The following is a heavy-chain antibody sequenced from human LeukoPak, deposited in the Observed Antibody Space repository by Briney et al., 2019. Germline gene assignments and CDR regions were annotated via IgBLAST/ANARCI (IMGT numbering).Heavy chain of an antibody. J-gene: IGHJ4*02. D-gene: IGHD2-15*01. CDR1: GGSISSGSYY. CDR2: IYTSGST. V-gene: IGHV4-61*02. CDR3: ARGRPLKYCSGGRCLLY. Sequence: SETLSLTCTVSGGSISSGSYYWSWIRQPAGKGLEWIGRIYTSGSTNYNPSLKSRVTISVDTSKNQFSLKLSSVTAVDTAVYYCARGRPLKYCSGGRCLLYWGQGTLVTVSS.